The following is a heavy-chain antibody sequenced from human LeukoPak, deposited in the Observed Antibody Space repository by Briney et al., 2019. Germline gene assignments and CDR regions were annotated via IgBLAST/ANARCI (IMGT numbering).Heavy chain of an antibody. J-gene: IGHJ6*03. D-gene: IGHD5-18*01. CDR2: ISGSGGST. CDR3: AKSPPDTASYYYYYYYMDV. Sequence: GGSLRLSCAASGFTFSSYAMSWVRQAPGKGLEWVSAISGSGGSTYYADSVKGRFTISRDNSKNTLYLQMNSLRAEDTAVYYCAKSPPDTASYYYYYYYMDVWGKGTTVTVSS. V-gene: IGHV3-23*01. CDR1: GFTFSSYA.